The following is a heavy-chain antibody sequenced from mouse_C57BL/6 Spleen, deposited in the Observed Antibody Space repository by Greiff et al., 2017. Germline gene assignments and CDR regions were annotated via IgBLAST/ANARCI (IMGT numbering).Heavy chain of an antibody. CDR3: TRALHYYGSSYRGYFDY. D-gene: IGHD1-1*01. Sequence: QVQLQQSGAELVRPGASVTLSCKASGYTFTDYEMHWVKQTPVHGLEWIGAIDPETGGTAYNQKFKGKAILTADKSSSTAYMELRSLTSEDSAVYYCTRALHYYGSSYRGYFDYWGQGTTLTVSS. V-gene: IGHV1-15*01. CDR1: GYTFTDYE. CDR2: IDPETGGT. J-gene: IGHJ2*01.